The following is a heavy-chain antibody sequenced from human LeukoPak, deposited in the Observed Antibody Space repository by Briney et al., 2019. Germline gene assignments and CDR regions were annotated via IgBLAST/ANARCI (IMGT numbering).Heavy chain of an antibody. CDR2: IYYSGST. D-gene: IGHD3-3*01. CDR1: GGSISSGDYY. CDR3: ASSPASYYDFWSGYSKGPFDS. Sequence: SSETLSLTCTVSGGSISSGDYYWSWIRHPPGKGLEWIGYIYYSGSTYYNPSLKSRVTISVDTSKNQFSLKLSSVTAADTAVYYCASSPASYYDFWSGYSKGPFDSWGQGTLVTVSS. J-gene: IGHJ5*01. V-gene: IGHV4-30-4*01.